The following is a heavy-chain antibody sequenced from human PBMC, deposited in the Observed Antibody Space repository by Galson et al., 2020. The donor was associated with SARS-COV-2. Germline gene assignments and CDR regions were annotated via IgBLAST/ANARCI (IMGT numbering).Heavy chain of an antibody. D-gene: IGHD5-18*01. CDR2: IDWDNDK. CDR3: ARSRNGYSHFDY. Sequence: SGPTLVKPTQTLTLTCTISGFSLSTSGVSVSWVRQSPGRALEWVALIDWDNDKFYSTSLKTRLTISKDTARNQVVLTMSNIDPVDTGTYYCARSRNGYSHFDYWGQGTLVTVFS. V-gene: IGHV2-70*20. CDR1: GFSLSTSGVS. J-gene: IGHJ4*02.